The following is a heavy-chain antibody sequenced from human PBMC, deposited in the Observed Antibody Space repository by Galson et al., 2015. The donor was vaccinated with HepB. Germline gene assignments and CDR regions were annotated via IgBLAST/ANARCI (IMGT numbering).Heavy chain of an antibody. V-gene: IGHV3-48*02. D-gene: IGHD6-13*01. Sequence: SLRLSCAASGFTFGSYSMNWVRQAPGKGLEWISYISSSSGTIYYADSVKGRFTISRDNTKHSLYLQMNSLRDEDTAVYYCARITAAFGIDYYFDYWGQGTLVTVSS. CDR2: ISSSSGTI. CDR1: GFTFGSYS. J-gene: IGHJ4*02. CDR3: ARITAAFGIDYYFDY.